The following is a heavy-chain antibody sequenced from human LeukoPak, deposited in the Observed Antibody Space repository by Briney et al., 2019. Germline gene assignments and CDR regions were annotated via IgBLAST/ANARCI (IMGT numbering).Heavy chain of an antibody. CDR2: IYYSGST. J-gene: IGHJ2*01. Sequence: PSETLSLTCTVSGGSISSSSYYWGWIRQPPGKGLEWIGYIYYSGSTNYNPSLKSRVTISVDTSKNQFSLKLSSVTAADTAVYYCARARVEMATNPYWYFDLWGRGTLVTVSS. CDR1: GGSISSSSYY. CDR3: ARARVEMATNPYWYFDL. D-gene: IGHD5-24*01. V-gene: IGHV4-61*05.